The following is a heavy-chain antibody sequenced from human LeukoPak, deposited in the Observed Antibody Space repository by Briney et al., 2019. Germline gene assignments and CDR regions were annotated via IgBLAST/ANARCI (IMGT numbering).Heavy chain of an antibody. D-gene: IGHD1-1*01. J-gene: IGHJ4*02. CDR3: ARVGTTGIDFDY. CDR1: GXTFSSCS. V-gene: IGHV3-48*02. CDR2: ISSSSSTI. Sequence: GGTLRLSFAASGXTFSSCSMSWVRQAPGKGLEWVSYISSSSSTIYYADSVKGRFNISRDNAKNSLCLQMNSLRDEDTAVYYCARVGTTGIDFDYWGQGTLVTVSS.